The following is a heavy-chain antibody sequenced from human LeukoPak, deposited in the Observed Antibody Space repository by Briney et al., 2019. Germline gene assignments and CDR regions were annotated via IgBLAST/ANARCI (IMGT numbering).Heavy chain of an antibody. V-gene: IGHV4-34*01. CDR3: ARGRYSYGSYYYYYYMDV. J-gene: IGHJ6*03. D-gene: IGHD5-18*01. CDR1: GGSFSGYY. Sequence: SETLSLTCAVYGGSFSGYYWSWIRQPPGKGLEWIGEINHSGSTNYNPSLKSRVTISVDTSKNQFSLKLSSVTAADTAVYYCARGRYSYGSYYYYYYMDVWGKGTTVTVSS. CDR2: INHSGST.